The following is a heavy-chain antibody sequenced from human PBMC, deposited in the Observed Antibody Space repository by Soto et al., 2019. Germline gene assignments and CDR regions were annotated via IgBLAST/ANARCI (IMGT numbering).Heavy chain of an antibody. CDR1: GYTFTSYD. CDR3: ARSRITMFGVVTPPLRY. J-gene: IGHJ4*02. D-gene: IGHD3-3*01. Sequence: ASVKVSCKASGYTFTSYDINWVRQATGQGLEWMGWMNPNSGNTGYAQKFQGRVTMTRNTSISTAYMELSSLRSEDTAVYYCARSRITMFGVVTPPLRYWGQGTLVTVSS. V-gene: IGHV1-8*01. CDR2: MNPNSGNT.